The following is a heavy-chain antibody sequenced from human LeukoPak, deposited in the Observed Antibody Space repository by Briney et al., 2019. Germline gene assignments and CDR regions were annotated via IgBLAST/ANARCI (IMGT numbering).Heavy chain of an antibody. Sequence: ASVKVSCKASGYTFTSYDISWVRQAPGQGLEWMGWISAYNGNTNYAQKLQGRVTMTTDTSTSTAYMELRSLRSDDTAVYYCARVFVVVTATRTTNWFDPWGQGTLVTVSS. V-gene: IGHV1-18*01. CDR2: ISAYNGNT. CDR3: ARVFVVVTATRTTNWFDP. CDR1: GYTFTSYD. J-gene: IGHJ5*02. D-gene: IGHD2-21*02.